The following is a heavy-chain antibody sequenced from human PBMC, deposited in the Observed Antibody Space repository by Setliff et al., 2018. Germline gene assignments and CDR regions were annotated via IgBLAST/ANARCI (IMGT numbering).Heavy chain of an antibody. Sequence: LSLTCTVSGDSLSGDNYFWSWIRHLPGKGLQWLGHIYYTGKTYYNPSLKSRLEMSVDTSKREFALRLSSVAAADTAVYYCARTSTYVLGSGSYWDRWFDPWSQGTLVTISS. CDR2: IYYTGKT. V-gene: IGHV4-31*03. CDR1: GDSLSGDNYF. CDR3: ARTSTYVLGSGSYWDRWFDP. D-gene: IGHD3-10*01. J-gene: IGHJ5*02.